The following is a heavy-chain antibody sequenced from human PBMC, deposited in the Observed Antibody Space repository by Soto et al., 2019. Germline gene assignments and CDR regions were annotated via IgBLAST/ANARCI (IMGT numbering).Heavy chain of an antibody. V-gene: IGHV3-23*01. CDR2: ISGSGGRT. Sequence: GGSLRLSCAVSGFTFSSYAMSWVRQAPGKGLEWVSVISGSGGRTYYADSVKGRFTISRDNSKNTLYLQINSLRAEDTAVYYCAKDNAPFCGGDCYFDDWGQGTLVTVSS. CDR3: AKDNAPFCGGDCYFDD. D-gene: IGHD2-21*02. CDR1: GFTFSSYA. J-gene: IGHJ4*02.